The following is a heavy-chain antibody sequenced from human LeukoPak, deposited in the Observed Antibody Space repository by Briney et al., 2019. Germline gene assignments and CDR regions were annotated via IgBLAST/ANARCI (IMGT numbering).Heavy chain of an antibody. CDR2: INPNSGGT. V-gene: IGHV1-2*02. D-gene: IGHD3-3*01. J-gene: IGHJ6*02. CDR3: AATIFGVVIHTYYGMDV. CDR1: GYTFTGYY. Sequence: GASVKVSCKASGYTFTGYYMHWVRQAPGQGLEWMGWINPNSGGTNYAQKFQGRVTMTRDTSISTAYMELSRLRSDDTAVYYCAATIFGVVIHTYYGMDVWGQGTTVTVSS.